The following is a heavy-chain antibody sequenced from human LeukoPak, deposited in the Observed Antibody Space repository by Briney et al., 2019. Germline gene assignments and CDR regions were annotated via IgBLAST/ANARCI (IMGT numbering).Heavy chain of an antibody. CDR2: ISYDGSNK. CDR3: ARDGDGYNIDY. Sequence: GGSLRLSCAASGFTFSSYAMHWVRQAPGKGLEWVAVISYDGSNKYYADSVKGRFTISRDNSKNTLYLQMNSLRAEDTAVYYCARDGDGYNIDYWGQGTLVTVSS. CDR1: GFTFSSYA. V-gene: IGHV3-30-3*01. D-gene: IGHD5-24*01. J-gene: IGHJ4*02.